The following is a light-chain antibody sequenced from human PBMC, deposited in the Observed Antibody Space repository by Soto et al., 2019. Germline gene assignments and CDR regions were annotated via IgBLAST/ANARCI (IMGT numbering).Light chain of an antibody. CDR1: SSDVGGYNY. CDR3: CSYSGSYTYV. CDR2: DVN. V-gene: IGLV2-11*01. J-gene: IGLJ1*01. Sequence: QSALTQPRSVSGSPGQSVTISCTGASSDVGGYNYVSWYQQHPGKAPKLMIYDVNKRPSGVPDRFSGSQSDNTASLTISGLQAEDEADYYCCSYSGSYTYVFGTGTKVTVL.